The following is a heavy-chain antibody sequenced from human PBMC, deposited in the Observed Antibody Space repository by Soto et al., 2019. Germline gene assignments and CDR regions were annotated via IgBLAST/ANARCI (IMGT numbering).Heavy chain of an antibody. CDR2: ISYDGRNK. Sequence: QVQLVESGGGVVQPGRSLRLSCAASGFTFSRYCMHWVRQAPGKGLEWVAVISYDGRNKFYADSVKGRFTISRDNSKNTLFLQMDSLRGEDTAVYYCATKVDSTMLDDYWGQGTMVTVSS. J-gene: IGHJ4*02. CDR3: ATKVDSTMLDDY. V-gene: IGHV3-30*03. CDR1: GFTFSRYC. D-gene: IGHD5-18*01.